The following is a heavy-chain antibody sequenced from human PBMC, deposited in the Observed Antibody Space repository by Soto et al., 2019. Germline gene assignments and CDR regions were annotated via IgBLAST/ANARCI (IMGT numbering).Heavy chain of an antibody. CDR3: VRDLDGSGSYYTDY. D-gene: IGHD3-10*01. J-gene: IGHJ4*02. V-gene: IGHV1-18*01. CDR2: TRPNNGNT. Sequence: ASLKFSCKTSGYTFSIYGINWVRPATGQGLEWMGWTRPNNGNTKYAQNLQGRVTMTTDTSTSTAYMELRSLRPDDTAVYYCVRDLDGSGSYYTDYWGQGTLVTVSS. CDR1: GYTFSIYG.